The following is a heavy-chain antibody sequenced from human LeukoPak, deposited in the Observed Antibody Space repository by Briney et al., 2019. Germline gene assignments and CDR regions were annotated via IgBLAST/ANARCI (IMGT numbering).Heavy chain of an antibody. V-gene: IGHV4-59*01. J-gene: IGHJ5*02. CDR3: ARGGEDFWSGYSHNWFDP. Sequence: SETLSLTCTVSGGSISSYYWSWIRQPPGKGLEWIGYIYYSGSTNYNPSLKSRVTISVDTSKNQFSLKLSSVTAADTAVYYCARGGEDFWSGYSHNWFDPWGQGTLVTVSP. CDR1: GGSISSYY. CDR2: IYYSGST. D-gene: IGHD3-3*01.